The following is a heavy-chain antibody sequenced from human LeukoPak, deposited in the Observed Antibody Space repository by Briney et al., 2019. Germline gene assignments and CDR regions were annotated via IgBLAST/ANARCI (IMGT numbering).Heavy chain of an antibody. J-gene: IGHJ4*02. Sequence: PGGSLRLSCAASGFTFSSYWMHWVRQAPGKGLEWVSAISGSGGSTYYADSVKGRFTISRDNSKNTLYLQMNSLRAEDTAVYYCAKGMVAAHRTFDYWGQGTLVTVSS. CDR3: AKGMVAAHRTFDY. V-gene: IGHV3-23*01. CDR1: GFTFSSYW. D-gene: IGHD2-15*01. CDR2: ISGSGGST.